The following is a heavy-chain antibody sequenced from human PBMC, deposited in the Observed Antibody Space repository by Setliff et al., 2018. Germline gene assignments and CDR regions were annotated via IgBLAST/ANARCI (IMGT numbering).Heavy chain of an antibody. CDR1: GYTFSDYY. J-gene: IGHJ6*03. V-gene: IGHV1-2*02. Sequence: ASVKVSCKTSGYTFSDYYIHWVRQAPGQGLEWMGWISPNRGGTNYARKFEGRVTVTRDTSISTAYMELSRLRYDDTAIYYCARDGSSVIRFLEWSHKDYYYMDVWGKGTTVTVSS. D-gene: IGHD3-3*01. CDR2: ISPNRGGT. CDR3: ARDGSSVIRFLEWSHKDYYYMDV.